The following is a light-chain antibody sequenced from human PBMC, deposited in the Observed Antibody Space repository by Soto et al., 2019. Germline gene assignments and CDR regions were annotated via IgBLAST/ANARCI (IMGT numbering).Light chain of an antibody. CDR1: SSNIGSDF. Sequence: QSVLTQPPSASGTPGQRVTISCSGSSSNIGSDFVYWYQQLPGTAPKLLIYHNYQRPSGVPDRFSGSKSGTSASLAISDLRSEDEGDYYCSAWDDSLKAYVFGAGTKVTVL. J-gene: IGLJ1*01. CDR3: SAWDDSLKAYV. CDR2: HNY. V-gene: IGLV1-47*01.